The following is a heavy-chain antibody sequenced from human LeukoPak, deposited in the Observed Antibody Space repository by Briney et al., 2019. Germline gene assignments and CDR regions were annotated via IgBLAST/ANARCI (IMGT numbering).Heavy chain of an antibody. CDR2: ISGSGGST. CDR1: GFTFSSYA. D-gene: IGHD3-22*01. CDR3: AKEPTDYYDTSGYYLSDY. Sequence: GGSLRLSCAASGFTFSSYAMSWVRQAPGKGLEWVSAISGSGGSTYYADSVKDRFTISRDNSKNTLYLQMNSLRAEDTAVYYCAKEPTDYYDTSGYYLSDYWGQGTLVTVSS. J-gene: IGHJ4*02. V-gene: IGHV3-23*01.